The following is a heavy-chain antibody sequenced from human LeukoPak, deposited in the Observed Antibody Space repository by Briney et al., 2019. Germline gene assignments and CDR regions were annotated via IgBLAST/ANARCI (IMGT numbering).Heavy chain of an antibody. V-gene: IGHV3-33*08. CDR3: ARDFELSH. D-gene: IGHD3-16*02. CDR1: KFTFSSYG. CDR2: IWYDGSSK. Sequence: GGSLRLSCAASKFTFSSYGMHWVRQAPGKGLEWVALIWYDGSSKHYADSVRGRFTISRDNSKNTLYLQMNSLRAEDTAVYYCARDFELSHWGQGTLVTVSS. J-gene: IGHJ4*02.